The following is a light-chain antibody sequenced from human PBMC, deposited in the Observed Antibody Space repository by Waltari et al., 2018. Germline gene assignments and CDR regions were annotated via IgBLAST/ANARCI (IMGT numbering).Light chain of an antibody. V-gene: IGKV2-28*01. CDR2: LGS. Sequence: DIEMTQSALSLPVTSGEQASISCRSSQSFLHSNGNNYLDWYMQKPGQSPQLRIYLGSNRASGVTDRFSSCGAGTEFTLKISRVEAEDVGVYYCMQALQIPWTFGQGTKVEIK. CDR3: MQALQIPWT. J-gene: IGKJ1*01. CDR1: QSFLHSNGNNY.